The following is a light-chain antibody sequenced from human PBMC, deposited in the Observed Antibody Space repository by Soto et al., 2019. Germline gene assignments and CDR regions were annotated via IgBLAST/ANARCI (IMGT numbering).Light chain of an antibody. J-gene: IGKJ3*01. Sequence: IQMTQSPSSLSSSVGDRVTITVRASQSISRYLNWYQQKPGKAPNLLIYAASRLQSGVPSRFSGSGSGTDFTLTISSLQPEDFATYYCQQSYITPPGTFGPGTKVDIK. CDR3: QQSYITPPGT. V-gene: IGKV1-39*01. CDR2: AAS. CDR1: QSISRY.